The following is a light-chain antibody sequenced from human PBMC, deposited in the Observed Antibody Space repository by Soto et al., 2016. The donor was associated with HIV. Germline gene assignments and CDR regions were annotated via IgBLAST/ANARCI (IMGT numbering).Light chain of an antibody. CDR2: AAS. J-gene: IGKJ2*01. V-gene: IGKV1-39*01. Sequence: DIQMTQSPSSLSASVGDRVTITCRASQGIRSYLNWYQQRPGKAPRILISAASSLRSEVPSRFSGSGSGTEFTLTISSLQPEDFATYYCQQSYSTPYTFGQGTTLEI. CDR3: QQSYSTPYT. CDR1: QGIRSY.